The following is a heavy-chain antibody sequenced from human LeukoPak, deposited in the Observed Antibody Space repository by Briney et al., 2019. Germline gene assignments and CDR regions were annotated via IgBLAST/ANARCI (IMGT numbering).Heavy chain of an antibody. Sequence: PGGSLRLSCAASGFTFSSYPMHGLRQAPGKGLEWVAVISYDGSKKYYADSVKGRFTISRDNSKNTLYLQVNSLRAEDTAVYHCVVVWGSFMYYFDLWGQGTLVTVSS. J-gene: IGHJ4*02. CDR2: ISYDGSKK. CDR1: GFTFSSYP. CDR3: VVVWGSFMYYFDL. V-gene: IGHV3-30*01. D-gene: IGHD3-16*01.